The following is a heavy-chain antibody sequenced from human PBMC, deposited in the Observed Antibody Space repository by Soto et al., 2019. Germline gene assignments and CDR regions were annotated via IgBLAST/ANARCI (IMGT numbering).Heavy chain of an antibody. CDR2: IGTAGDP. J-gene: IGHJ5*02. CDR3: ARAAHPAGSKFGYNWFDP. D-gene: IGHD3-10*01. CDR1: GFTFSSYD. V-gene: IGHV3-13*05. Sequence: GGSLSLSCASSGFTFSSYDMHWVRQATGKGLEWVSAIGTAGDPYYPGSVKGRFTISRENAKNSLYLQMNSLRAGDTAVYYCARAAHPAGSKFGYNWFDPWGQGTLVPVSS.